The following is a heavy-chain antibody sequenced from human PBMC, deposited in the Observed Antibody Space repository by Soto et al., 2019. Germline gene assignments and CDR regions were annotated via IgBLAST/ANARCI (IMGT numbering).Heavy chain of an antibody. CDR1: GFTFSDYY. CDR3: ARGGYSSSYMYYFDY. V-gene: IGHV3-11*05. Sequence: GGSLRLSCAASGFTFSDYYMSWIRQAPGKGLEWVSYISSSSSYTNYADSVKGRFTISRDNAKNSLYLQMNSLRAEDTAVYYCARGGYSSSYMYYFDYWGQGTLVTVSS. CDR2: ISSSSSYT. D-gene: IGHD6-6*01. J-gene: IGHJ4*02.